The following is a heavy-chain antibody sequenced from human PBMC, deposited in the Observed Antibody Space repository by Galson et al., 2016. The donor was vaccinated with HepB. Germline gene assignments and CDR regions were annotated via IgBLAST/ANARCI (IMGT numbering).Heavy chain of an antibody. J-gene: IGHJ6*02. CDR2: IWYDGSNK. V-gene: IGHV3-33*07. CDR1: GFSFSSYV. CDR3: ARFGGSLGMDV. D-gene: IGHD2-15*01. Sequence: SLRLSCAASGFSFSSYVMFWVRQAPGRGLEWVALIWYDGSNKHYADSVKGRFTISRDNSKNTLYLQMNSLTAEDTAVYYCARFGGSLGMDVWGQGTTVTVSS.